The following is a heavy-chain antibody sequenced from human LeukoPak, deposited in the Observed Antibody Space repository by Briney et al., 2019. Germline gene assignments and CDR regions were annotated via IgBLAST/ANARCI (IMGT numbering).Heavy chain of an antibody. D-gene: IGHD3-22*01. Sequence: GGSLRLSCVASGFTFSSYSMNWVRQAPGRGLEWVSSIITVSTTYFQYADSVKGRFTISRDNAKNSLYLQMNSLRAEDTAVYYCARDSSGYYSTHWGQGTLVTVSS. J-gene: IGHJ4*02. CDR3: ARDSSGYYSTH. CDR1: GFTFSSYS. V-gene: IGHV3-21*01. CDR2: IITVSTTYF.